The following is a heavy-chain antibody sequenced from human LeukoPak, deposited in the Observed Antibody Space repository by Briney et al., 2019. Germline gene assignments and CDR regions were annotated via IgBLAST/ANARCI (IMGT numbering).Heavy chain of an antibody. J-gene: IGHJ1*01. Sequence: SETLSLTCAVYGGSFSGYYWSWIRQPPGKGLEWIGEINHSGSTNYNPSLKSRVTISVDTTKNQFSLRLSSVTAADTAVYYCARSYSGSFLYWGQGSLVTVSS. CDR3: ARSYSGSFLY. D-gene: IGHD1-26*01. CDR1: GGSFSGYY. CDR2: INHSGST. V-gene: IGHV4-34*01.